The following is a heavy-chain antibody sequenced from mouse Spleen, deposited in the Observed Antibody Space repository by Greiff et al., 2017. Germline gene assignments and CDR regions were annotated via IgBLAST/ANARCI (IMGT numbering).Heavy chain of an antibody. CDR3: ARQERDYTFAY. V-gene: IGHV5-12-1*01. D-gene: IGHD2-4*01. Sequence: VQLKESGGGLVKPGGSLKLSCAASGFAFSSYDMSWVRQTPEKSLEWVAYISSGGGSTYYPDTVKGRFTISRDNAKNTLYLQMSSLKSEDTAMYYCARQERDYTFAYWGQGTLVTVSA. CDR2: ISSGGGST. CDR1: GFAFSSYD. J-gene: IGHJ3*01.